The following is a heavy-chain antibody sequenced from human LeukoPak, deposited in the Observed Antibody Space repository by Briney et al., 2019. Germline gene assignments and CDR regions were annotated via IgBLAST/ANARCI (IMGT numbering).Heavy chain of an antibody. CDR1: GGSISSGGYY. CDR3: AREASSSRGPHAFDI. CDR2: IYYSGST. D-gene: IGHD6-13*01. J-gene: IGHJ3*02. V-gene: IGHV4-31*03. Sequence: PSETLSLTCTVSGGSISSGGYYWSWIRQHPGKGLEWIGYIYYSGSTYYNPSLKSRVTISVDTSKNQFSLKLSSVTAADTAVYYCAREASSSRGPHAFDIWAKGTMVPVSS.